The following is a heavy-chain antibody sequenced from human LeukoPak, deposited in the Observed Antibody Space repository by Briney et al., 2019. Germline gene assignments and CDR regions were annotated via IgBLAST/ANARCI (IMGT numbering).Heavy chain of an antibody. D-gene: IGHD6-19*01. V-gene: IGHV3-64*02. Sequence: PGGSLRLSCAASGFTFSSYGMHWVRQAPGKGLEYVSAINSNGGSTYYADSVKGRFTISRDNSKNTLYLQMGSLRPEDMAVYYCAKGSGWLFYYYYMDVWGKGTTVTVSS. CDR2: INSNGGST. CDR3: AKGSGWLFYYYYMDV. CDR1: GFTFSSYG. J-gene: IGHJ6*03.